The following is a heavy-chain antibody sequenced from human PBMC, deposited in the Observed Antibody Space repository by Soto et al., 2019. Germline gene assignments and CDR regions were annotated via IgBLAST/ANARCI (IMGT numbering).Heavy chain of an antibody. CDR3: ARDRRSSGPDY. CDR2: IWYDRSNK. Sequence: PGGLLRLSCAASEFTFSSYGSPRARQAPGKGLEWVAVIWYDRSNKYYADSVKGRFTISRDNSKNTLYLQMNSLRAEDTAVYYCARDRRSSGPDYWGQGTLVTVSS. CDR1: EFTFSSYG. V-gene: IGHV3-33*08. D-gene: IGHD6-19*01. J-gene: IGHJ4*02.